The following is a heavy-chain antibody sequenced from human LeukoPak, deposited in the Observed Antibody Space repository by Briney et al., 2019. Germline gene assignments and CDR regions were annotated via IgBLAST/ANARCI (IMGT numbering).Heavy chain of an antibody. CDR3: ARSGRVGSLLYYYYYGMDV. Sequence: SETLSLTCAVSGGSISSGGYSWSWIRQPPGKGLEWIGEINHSGSTNYNPSLKSRVTISVDTSKNQFSLKLSSVTAADTAVYYCARSGRVGSLLYYYYYGMDVWGQGTTVTVSS. CDR1: GGSISSGGYS. D-gene: IGHD1-26*01. CDR2: INHSGST. V-gene: IGHV4-30-2*01. J-gene: IGHJ6*02.